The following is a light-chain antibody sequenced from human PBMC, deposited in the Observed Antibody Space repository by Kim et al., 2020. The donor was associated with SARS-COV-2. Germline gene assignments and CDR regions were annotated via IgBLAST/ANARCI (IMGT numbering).Light chain of an antibody. V-gene: IGKV1-5*03. CDR2: KAS. CDR1: QSISSW. CDR3: QQYNSILGT. J-gene: IGKJ1*01. Sequence: DIQMTQSPSTLSASVGDRVTITCRASQSISSWLAWYQQKPGKAPKLLIYKASSLESGVPSRFSGSGSGTEFTLTISRLQPDDFATYYCQQYNSILGTFGQGTKVDIK.